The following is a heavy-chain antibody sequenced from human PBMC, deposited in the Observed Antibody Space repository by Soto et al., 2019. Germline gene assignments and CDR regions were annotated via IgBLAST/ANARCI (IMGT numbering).Heavy chain of an antibody. CDR1: GFNFSRYW. Sequence: PGGSLRLSCTASGFNFSRYWTHWVRQDPGRGLVWVSHINSDGSRTSYADSVKGRFTISRDNAKNTLYLQMNSLRAEDTAVYYCAGDLSSCSSARCYSYYYGMDVWGQGTSVTVSS. D-gene: IGHD2-2*01. J-gene: IGHJ6*02. CDR2: INSDGSRT. CDR3: AGDLSSCSSARCYSYYYGMDV. V-gene: IGHV3-74*01.